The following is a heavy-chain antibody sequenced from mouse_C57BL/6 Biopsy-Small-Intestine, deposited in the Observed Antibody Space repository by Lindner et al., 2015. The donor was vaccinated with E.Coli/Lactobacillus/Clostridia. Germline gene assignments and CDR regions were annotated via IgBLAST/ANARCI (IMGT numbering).Heavy chain of an antibody. V-gene: IGHV1-82*01. J-gene: IGHJ2*01. CDR1: GYAFINSW. CDR2: IYPGDGGT. D-gene: IGHD2-13*01. CDR3: SNYGDYPFDY. Sequence: VQLQESGPELVKPGASVKISCKASGYAFINSWMNWVKQRPGKGLEWIGRIYPGDGGTKYNGKFKGKATLTADKFSSTAYIQLSSLTSEDSAVYFCSNYGDYPFDYWGQGTTLTVSS.